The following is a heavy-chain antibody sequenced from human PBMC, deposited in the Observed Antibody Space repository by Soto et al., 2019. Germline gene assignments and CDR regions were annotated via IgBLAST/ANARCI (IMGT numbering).Heavy chain of an antibody. CDR1: GGSFSGYY. J-gene: IGHJ4*02. CDR3: ARGSRITMVRGVIRSDYFDY. Sequence: SETLSLTCAVYGGSFSGYYWSWIRQPPGKGLEWIGEINHSGITNYNPSLKSRVTISVDTSKNQFSLKLSSVTAADTAVYYCARGSRITMVRGVIRSDYFDYWGQGTLVT. CDR2: INHSGIT. D-gene: IGHD3-10*01. V-gene: IGHV4-34*01.